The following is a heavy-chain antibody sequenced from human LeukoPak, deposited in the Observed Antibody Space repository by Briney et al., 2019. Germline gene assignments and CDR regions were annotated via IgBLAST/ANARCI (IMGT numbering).Heavy chain of an antibody. CDR3: ARRFECSSSWFDY. CDR1: GFTFSSYA. D-gene: IGHD6-13*01. V-gene: IGHV4-34*01. CDR2: INHSGST. J-gene: IGHJ4*02. Sequence: PGGSLRLSCTASGFTFSSYAMNWIRQPPGKGLEWIGEINHSGSTNYNPSLKSRVTISVDTSKNQFSLKLSSVTAADTAVYYCARRFECSSSWFDYWGQGTLVTVSS.